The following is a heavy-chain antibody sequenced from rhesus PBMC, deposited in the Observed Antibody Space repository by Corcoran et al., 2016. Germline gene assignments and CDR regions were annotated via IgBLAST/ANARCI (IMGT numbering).Heavy chain of an antibody. J-gene: IGHJ5-1*01. CDR1: GGSLSSGYYY. V-gene: IGHV4-122*02. CDR2: ITCSRTT. CDR3: ARYPYNRFEV. Sequence: QVQLQESGPGLVKPSEPLSLTCAVSGGSLSSGYYYWSWIRQPPGKGLEWMGYITCSRTTSYNPARKRRFTIARATSKNQFSLKLSAVTTADTAVYYCARYPYNRFEVWGPGVLVTVSS.